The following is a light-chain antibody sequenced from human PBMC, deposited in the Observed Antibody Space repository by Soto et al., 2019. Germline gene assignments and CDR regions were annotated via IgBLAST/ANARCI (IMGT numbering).Light chain of an antibody. J-gene: IGLJ3*02. CDR3: GVWYDSLNGPV. CDR1: SSNIGSNT. Sequence: QSALTQPPSVSGTPGQRVTISCSGSSSNIGSNTVNWYQQLPGSAPRLLIYSNDQRPSGVPDRFSDSKYGTSDSLAITGLRSADEADDYCGVWYDSLNGPVFGGGTKLTVL. V-gene: IGLV1-44*01. CDR2: SND.